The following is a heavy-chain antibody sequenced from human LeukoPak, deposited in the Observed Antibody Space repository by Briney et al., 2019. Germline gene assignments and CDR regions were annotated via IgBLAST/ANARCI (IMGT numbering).Heavy chain of an antibody. J-gene: IGHJ3*02. CDR2: IYSGGGT. CDR1: GFNFYNAW. CDR3: AARWGYNGFDI. V-gene: IGHV3-53*01. Sequence: PGGSLRLSCAASGFNFYNAWMGWVRQAPGKGLEWVSVIYSGGGTYYADSVKGRFTISRDKSKNTLYLQMNSLRAEGTALFYCAARWGYNGFDIWGQGTMVAVSS. D-gene: IGHD5-18*01.